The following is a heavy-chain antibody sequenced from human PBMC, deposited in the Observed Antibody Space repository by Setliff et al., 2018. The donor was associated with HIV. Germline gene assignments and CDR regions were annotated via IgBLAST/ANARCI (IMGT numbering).Heavy chain of an antibody. CDR3: AGHFAITVVGHWFFSL. D-gene: IGHD1-20*01. CDR2: VSHKGDT. CDR1: GVSLKKSGYF. J-gene: IGHJ2*01. V-gene: IGHV4-39*01. Sequence: PSETLSLTCSVSGVSLKKSGYFWGWIRQSPGKSLEWIGAVSHKGDTYYNSSLTTRVTVSVASSRNQVSLRLSSLTAADSGLYYCAGHFAITVVGHWFFSLWGRGTLVTVSS.